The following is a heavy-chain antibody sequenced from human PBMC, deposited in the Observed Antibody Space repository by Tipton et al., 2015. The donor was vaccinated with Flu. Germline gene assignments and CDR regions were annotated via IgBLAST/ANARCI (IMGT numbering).Heavy chain of an antibody. CDR3: ARVAPPVGVWGGNDAFDI. CDR1: GGSISSSSYY. CDR2: IYYSGST. V-gene: IGHV4-39*07. D-gene: IGHD3-16*01. Sequence: TLSLTCTVSGGSISSSSYYWGWIRQPPGQGLEWIGSIYYSGSTYYKPSLKSRVTISADTSKNQFSLKPSSLTAADTAVYYCARVAPPVGVWGGNDAFDIWGQGTMVTVSS. J-gene: IGHJ3*02.